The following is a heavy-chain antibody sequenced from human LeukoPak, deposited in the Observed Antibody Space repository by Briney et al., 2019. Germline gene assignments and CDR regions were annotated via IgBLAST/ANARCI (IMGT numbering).Heavy chain of an antibody. D-gene: IGHD2-15*01. J-gene: IGHJ5*02. Sequence: GESLKISCKGSGYSFTSYWIGWVRQMPGKGLEWVGVIYPGDSDTRYSPSFQGQVTISADKSISTAYLQWSSLKASDTAMYYCARTRFGYCSGGSCLNWFDPWGQGTLVTVSS. CDR3: ARTRFGYCSGGSCLNWFDP. CDR2: IYPGDSDT. V-gene: IGHV5-51*01. CDR1: GYSFTSYW.